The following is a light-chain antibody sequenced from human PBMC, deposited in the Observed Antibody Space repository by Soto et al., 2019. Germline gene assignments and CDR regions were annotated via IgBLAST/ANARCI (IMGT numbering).Light chain of an antibody. CDR3: QQYNNWPRT. Sequence: DIVLTQSPGTLSLSPGERASLCCRASQSVSSGHLAWYQQKPGQAPRLLIHGATTRATGIPARFSGSGSGTEFTLTISSLQSEDFAVYYCQQYNNWPRTFGQGTKVDIK. CDR1: QSVSSGH. V-gene: IGKV3-15*01. CDR2: GAT. J-gene: IGKJ1*01.